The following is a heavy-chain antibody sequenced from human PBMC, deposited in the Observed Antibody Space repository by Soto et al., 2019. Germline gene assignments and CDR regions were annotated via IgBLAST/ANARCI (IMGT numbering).Heavy chain of an antibody. CDR2: VYYGGT. Sequence: SETLSLTCTVSGGSMSGNYWSWIRQSPGKGLEWIGFVYYGGTNYNPSFESRVTMSVDTPKNQFALELSSVTAADTAVYYCGSYRGAFYFDHWGQGALVT. J-gene: IGHJ4*02. D-gene: IGHD4-4*01. CDR3: GSYRGAFYFDH. V-gene: IGHV4-59*01. CDR1: GGSMSGNY.